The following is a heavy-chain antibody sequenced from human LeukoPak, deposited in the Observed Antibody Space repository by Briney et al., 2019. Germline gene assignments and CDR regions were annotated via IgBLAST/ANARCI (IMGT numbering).Heavy chain of an antibody. D-gene: IGHD3-3*01. CDR3: ARLTPGYHDFWSGQRPFDY. J-gene: IGHJ4*02. CDR1: GYTFTGYY. V-gene: IGHV1-2*06. Sequence: ASVKVSCKASGYTFTGYYMHWVRQAPGQGLEWMGRINPNSGGTNYAQKFQGRVTMTRDTSISTAYMELSRLRSDDTAVYYCARLTPGYHDFWSGQRPFDYWGQGTLVTVSS. CDR2: INPNSGGT.